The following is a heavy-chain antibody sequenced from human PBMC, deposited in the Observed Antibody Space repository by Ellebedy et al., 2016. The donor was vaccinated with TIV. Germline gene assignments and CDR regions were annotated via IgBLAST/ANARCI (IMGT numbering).Heavy chain of an antibody. J-gene: IGHJ6*02. Sequence: ASVKVSCKTSGYIFTAYYIHWVRQAPGQGLEWMGWINPDSGGTNFAQKFQGRVTMTRDTSVNTAYMELSRLDSDDTAVYYCARVRRGSSGMDVWGQGTTVTVSS. V-gene: IGHV1-2*02. D-gene: IGHD6-13*01. CDR3: ARVRRGSSGMDV. CDR1: GYIFTAYY. CDR2: INPDSGGT.